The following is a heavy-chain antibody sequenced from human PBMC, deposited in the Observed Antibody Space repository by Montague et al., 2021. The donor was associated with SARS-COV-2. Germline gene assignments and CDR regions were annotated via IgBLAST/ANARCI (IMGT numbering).Heavy chain of an antibody. CDR2: IDWDDDK. D-gene: IGHD3-9*01. Sequence: PALVKPTQTLTLTCTFSGFSLSTSGMCVSWIRQPPGKALEWLALIDWDDDKYYSTSLKTRLTISKDTSKNPVVLTMTNMDPVDTATYYCARIRDYDILTGSYSGFDYWAQGTRVTVSS. V-gene: IGHV2-70*01. CDR1: GFSLSTSGMC. J-gene: IGHJ4*02. CDR3: ARIRDYDILTGSYSGFDY.